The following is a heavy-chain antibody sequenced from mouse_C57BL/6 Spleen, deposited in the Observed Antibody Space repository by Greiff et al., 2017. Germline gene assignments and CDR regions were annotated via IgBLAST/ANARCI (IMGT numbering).Heavy chain of an antibody. CDR1: GYTFTDYY. Sequence: EVQLQESGPELVKPGASVKISCKASGYTFTDYYMNWVKQSHGKSLEWIGDINPNNGGTSYNQKFKGKATLTVDKSSSPAYMELRSLTSEDSAVYYCARRGIGFDYWGQGTTLTVSS. J-gene: IGHJ2*01. CDR2: INPNNGGT. CDR3: ARRGIGFDY. V-gene: IGHV1-26*01.